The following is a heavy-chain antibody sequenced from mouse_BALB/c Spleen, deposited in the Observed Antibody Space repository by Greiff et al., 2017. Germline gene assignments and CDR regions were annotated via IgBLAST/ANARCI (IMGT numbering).Heavy chain of an antibody. J-gene: IGHJ4*01. CDR3: ASQYDYHAMDY. CDR1: GYTFTNYW. V-gene: IGHV1-63*02. Sequence: QVQLQQSGAELVRPGTSVKISCKASGYTFTNYWLGWVKQRPGHGLEWIGDIYPGGGYTNYNEKFKGKATLTADTSSSTAYMQLSSLTSEDSAVYCCASQYDYHAMDYWGQGTSVTVSS. CDR2: IYPGGGYT.